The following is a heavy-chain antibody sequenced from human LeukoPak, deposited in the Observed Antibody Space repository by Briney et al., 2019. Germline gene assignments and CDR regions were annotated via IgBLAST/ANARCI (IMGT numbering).Heavy chain of an antibody. V-gene: IGHV3-15*01. CDR1: GFTFSNAW. J-gene: IGHJ3*02. Sequence: GGSLRLSCAASGFTFSNAWMSWVRQAPGKGLEWVGRIKSKTDGWTTDYAAPVKGRFTISRDDSKNTLYLQMNSLKTEDTAVYYCTTGPPLWFGALTDDAFDIWGQGTMVTVSS. D-gene: IGHD3-10*01. CDR2: IKSKTDGWTT. CDR3: TTGPPLWFGALTDDAFDI.